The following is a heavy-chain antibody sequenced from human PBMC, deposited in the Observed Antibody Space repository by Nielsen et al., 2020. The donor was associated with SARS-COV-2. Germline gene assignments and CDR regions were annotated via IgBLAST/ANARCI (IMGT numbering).Heavy chain of an antibody. CDR2: INSDGSST. J-gene: IGHJ6*02. Sequence: GGSLRLSCAVSGFTVTSNSMNWVRQAPGKGLVWVSRINSDGSSTSYADSVKGRFTISRDNAKNTLYLQMNSLRAEDTAVYYCARVGSRGQWLVQYYYGMDVWGQGTTVTVSS. CDR1: GFTVTSNS. V-gene: IGHV3-74*01. CDR3: ARVGSRGQWLVQYYYGMDV. D-gene: IGHD6-19*01.